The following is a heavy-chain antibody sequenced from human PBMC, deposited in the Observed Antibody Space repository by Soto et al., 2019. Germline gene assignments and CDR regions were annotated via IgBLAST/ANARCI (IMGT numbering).Heavy chain of an antibody. CDR3: ARETVISGMDV. CDR2: IYYSGST. CDR1: GGSISSGGYY. Sequence: SETLSLTCTVSGGSISSGGYYWSWIRQHPGKGLEWIGYIYYSGSTYYSPSLKSRVTISVDTSKNQFSLKLSSVTAADTAVYYCARETVISGMDVWGQGTTVTVYS. J-gene: IGHJ6*02. V-gene: IGHV4-31*03.